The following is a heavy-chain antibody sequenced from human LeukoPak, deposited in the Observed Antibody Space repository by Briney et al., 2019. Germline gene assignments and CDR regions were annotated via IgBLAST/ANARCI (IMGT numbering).Heavy chain of an antibody. D-gene: IGHD6-19*01. Sequence: ASVKVSCKASGYLFTGYYIHWVRQVPGQGLEWMGWINLNNGGTGYAQKFQGRVTMTRNTSISTAYMELSSLRSEDTAVYYCARSGLNYYYYGMDVWGQGTTVTVSS. CDR2: INLNNGGT. V-gene: IGHV1-8*02. J-gene: IGHJ6*02. CDR1: GYLFTGYY. CDR3: ARSGLNYYYYGMDV.